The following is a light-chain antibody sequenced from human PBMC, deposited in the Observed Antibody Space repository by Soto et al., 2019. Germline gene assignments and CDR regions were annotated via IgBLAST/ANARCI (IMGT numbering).Light chain of an antibody. CDR1: GSDVGGYDY. CDR3: FSFSCSRSPPYV. Sequence: QSALTQPASVSGSPGQSITISCTGTGSDVGGYDYVSWYQQFPGKAPKLMIYEVSNRPSGVSNRFSGSKSGNTASLTIAGLRAEAEANSYCFSFSCSRSPPYVFGTGTKVTVL. CDR2: EVS. V-gene: IGLV2-14*01. J-gene: IGLJ1*01.